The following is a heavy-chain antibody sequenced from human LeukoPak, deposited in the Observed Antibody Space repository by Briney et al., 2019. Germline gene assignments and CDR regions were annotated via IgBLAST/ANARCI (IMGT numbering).Heavy chain of an antibody. J-gene: IGHJ4*02. V-gene: IGHV3-7*01. D-gene: IGHD2-15*01. CDR2: IKGDGSAK. Sequence: GGSLRLSCAASGFAFSDSWMTWIRQAPGKGLEWVAFIKGDGSAKKYVDSVKGRFTISRDNAKNSLFLQMNSLRAEDTAVYYCARYSYKHDCWGQGTLVTVSS. CDR1: GFAFSDSW. CDR3: ARYSYKHDC.